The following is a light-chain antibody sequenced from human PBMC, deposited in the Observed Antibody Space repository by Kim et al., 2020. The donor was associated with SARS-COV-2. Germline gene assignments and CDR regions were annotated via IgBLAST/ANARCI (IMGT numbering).Light chain of an antibody. Sequence: EIVLTQSPATLSLSPGERATLSCRASQSVSSYLAWYQQKPGQAPRLLIYDASNRATGIPARFSRSGSGTDFTLTISSLEPEDFAVYYCQQRSNWPPWTFGQGTKVDIK. V-gene: IGKV3-11*01. CDR3: QQRSNWPPWT. CDR2: DAS. J-gene: IGKJ1*01. CDR1: QSVSSY.